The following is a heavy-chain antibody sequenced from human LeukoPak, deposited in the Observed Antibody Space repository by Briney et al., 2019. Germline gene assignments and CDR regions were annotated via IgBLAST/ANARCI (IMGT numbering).Heavy chain of an antibody. CDR2: INSDGSST. Sequence: PGGSLRLSCAASGFTFSSYWMHWVRQAPGKGLVWVSRINSDGSSTSYADSVKGRFAISRDNAKNTLYLQMNSLRAEDTAVYCCAREIRGSAMIVVSRYMDVWGKGTTVTVSS. CDR3: AREIRGSAMIVVSRYMDV. D-gene: IGHD3-22*01. J-gene: IGHJ6*03. V-gene: IGHV3-74*01. CDR1: GFTFSSYW.